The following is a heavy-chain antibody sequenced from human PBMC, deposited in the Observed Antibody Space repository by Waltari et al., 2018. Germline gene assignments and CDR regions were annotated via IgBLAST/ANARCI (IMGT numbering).Heavy chain of an antibody. J-gene: IGHJ3*02. CDR3: AKDRHILVVIVSVDTFHI. V-gene: IGHV3-23*04. CDR2: ISVIGNST. Sequence: EVQLVESGGGFVQPGGSLRLSCAASGFTFSSYAMKWVRQPPGKGLEWVSGISVIGNSTHYADSVKGRFTISRDNSKNTVYLKMNSLRAEDTAIYYCAKDRHILVVIVSVDTFHIWGQGTMVTVSS. D-gene: IGHD2-21*01. CDR1: GFTFSSYA.